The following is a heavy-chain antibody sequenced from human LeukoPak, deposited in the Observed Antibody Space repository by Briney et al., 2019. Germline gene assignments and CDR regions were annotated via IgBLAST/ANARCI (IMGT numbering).Heavy chain of an antibody. CDR1: GGSISSYH. V-gene: IGHV4-59*01. CDR2: IHYSGST. D-gene: IGHD3-10*01. CDR3: ARGGYYGLGNNFRFDP. J-gene: IGHJ5*02. Sequence: SETLSLTCTVSGGSISSYHWSWIRQPPGKGLECIGYIHYSGSTSYNPSLKSRVTISVDTSKKQFSLKVNSVTAADTAVYYCARGGYYGLGNNFRFDPWGQGTLVTVSS.